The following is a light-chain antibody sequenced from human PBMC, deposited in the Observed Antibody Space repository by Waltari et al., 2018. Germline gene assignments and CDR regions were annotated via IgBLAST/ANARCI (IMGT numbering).Light chain of an antibody. CDR2: WAS. V-gene: IGKV4-1*01. CDR3: QQYYSTPYT. J-gene: IGKJ2*01. Sequence: DIVMTQSPDSLAVSLGERATINCKSSQSVLYSSNNKNYLAWYQQKPGHPPKLLIYWASTRESGVPDRFSGSGAGTDFTLTISSLQAEDVAVYYCQQYYSTPYTFGQGTKLGIK. CDR1: QSVLYSSNNKNY.